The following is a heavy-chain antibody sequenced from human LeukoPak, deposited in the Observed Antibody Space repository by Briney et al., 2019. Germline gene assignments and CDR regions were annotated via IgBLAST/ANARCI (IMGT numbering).Heavy chain of an antibody. V-gene: IGHV4-59*01. CDR2: IYYSGTT. Sequence: SETLSLTCTVSGASLSDYYWSWIRQPPAKGLEWIGYIYYSGTTTYTPSLKRRVTISINTSKHQFSLRLSSVTAADTAVYYCAGATSREAFDIWGQGTRVTVSS. CDR3: AGATSREAFDI. CDR1: GASLSDYY. J-gene: IGHJ3*02. D-gene: IGHD2-2*01.